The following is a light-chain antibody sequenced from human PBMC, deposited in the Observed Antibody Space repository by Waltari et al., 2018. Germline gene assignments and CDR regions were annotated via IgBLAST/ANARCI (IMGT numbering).Light chain of an antibody. CDR3: QHYLRLPAT. CDR2: GAS. J-gene: IGKJ1*01. Sequence: EIVLTQSPGTLPLSPGERATPACRASQSVTRTLAWYQQKPGQAPRLPLYGASNRATGIPDRFSGSGSGTDFSLTISRLEREDFAVYYCQHYLRLPATFGQGTKVEIK. CDR1: QSVTRT. V-gene: IGKV3-20*01.